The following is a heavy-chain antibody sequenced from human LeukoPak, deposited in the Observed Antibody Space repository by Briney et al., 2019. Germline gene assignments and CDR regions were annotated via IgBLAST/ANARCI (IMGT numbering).Heavy chain of an antibody. CDR3: AKDIRRGYNYGYDQFAY. CDR1: GFTFSSYG. D-gene: IGHD5-18*01. Sequence: GGSLRLSCAASGFTFSSYGMHCARQAPGKGLEWVAFIRYDGSNDSYAASVKGRFSISRDNSKNTLYLEMNSLRAEDTAVYYCAKDIRRGYNYGYDQFAYWGQGTLVTVSS. J-gene: IGHJ4*02. V-gene: IGHV3-30*02. CDR2: IRYDGSND.